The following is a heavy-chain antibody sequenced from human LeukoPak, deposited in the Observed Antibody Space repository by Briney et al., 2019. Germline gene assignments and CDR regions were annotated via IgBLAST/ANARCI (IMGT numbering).Heavy chain of an antibody. CDR1: GGSINNGGYY. J-gene: IGHJ3*02. D-gene: IGHD3-10*01. V-gene: IGHV4-31*03. Sequence: PSQTLSLTCTVSGGSINNGGYYWSWIRQHPGKGLEWIGYIYYSGSSYYNPSLRSRVTISVDTSKNHFSLKLSSVTAADTAVYYCTRASWFGELLKAFDIWGQGTMVTVSS. CDR3: TRASWFGELLKAFDI. CDR2: IYYSGSS.